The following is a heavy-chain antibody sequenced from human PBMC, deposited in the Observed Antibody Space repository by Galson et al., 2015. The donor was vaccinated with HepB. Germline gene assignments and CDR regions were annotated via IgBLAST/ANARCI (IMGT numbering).Heavy chain of an antibody. CDR1: GYTFINYY. CDR2: INPGGGTT. CDR3: ARVALGSGPQVLDY. Sequence: SVKVSCKASGYTFINYYIHWVRQAPGQGLEWMGMINPGGGTTNYAQKFQGRVTMTGDTSTSTVYMDLHSLRSDDTAVYFCARVALGSGPQVLDYWGQGTLVTVSS. V-gene: IGHV1-46*01. D-gene: IGHD3-10*01. J-gene: IGHJ4*02.